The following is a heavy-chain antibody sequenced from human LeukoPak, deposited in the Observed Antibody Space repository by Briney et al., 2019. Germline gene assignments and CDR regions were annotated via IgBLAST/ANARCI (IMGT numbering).Heavy chain of an antibody. J-gene: IGHJ6*02. D-gene: IGHD6-19*01. V-gene: IGHV3-11*04. CDR2: ISSSGSTI. CDR1: GFTFSDYY. CDR3: AKGTIAVAGSYYYGMDV. Sequence: PGGSLRLSCAASGFTFSDYYMSWIRQAPGKGLEWVSYISSSGSTIYYADSVKGRFTISRDNAKNSLYLQMNSLRAEDTAVYYCAKGTIAVAGSYYYGMDVWGQGTTVTVSS.